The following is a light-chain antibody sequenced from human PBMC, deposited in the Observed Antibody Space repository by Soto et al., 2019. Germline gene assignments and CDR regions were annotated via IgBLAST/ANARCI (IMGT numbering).Light chain of an antibody. CDR2: RNN. V-gene: IGLV1-47*01. J-gene: IGLJ1*01. Sequence: QSVLTQPPSASGTPGQRVTISCPGSSSNIGSSYVYWYQQLPGTAPKLLIYRNNQRPSGVPDRFSGSKSGTSASLAISGLRSEDEADYYCAAWDDSLSGYVFGTGTKLTVL. CDR1: SSNIGSSY. CDR3: AAWDDSLSGYV.